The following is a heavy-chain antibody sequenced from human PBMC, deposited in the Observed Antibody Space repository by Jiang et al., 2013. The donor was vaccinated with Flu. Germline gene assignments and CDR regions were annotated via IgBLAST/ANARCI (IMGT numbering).Heavy chain of an antibody. CDR1: GYYFTSYY. V-gene: IGHV1-46*01. Sequence: GAEVKKPGASVRVSCTASGYYFTSYYMHWVRQAPGXGLEWMGIINPSGGSTNYAHKFQGRVTLTRDTSKSTVYMELSGLRCDDSAVYYCARRKSNGLDYWGQGTTVTVSS. J-gene: IGHJ6*02. D-gene: IGHD4-11*01. CDR3: ARRKSNGLDY. CDR2: INPSGGST.